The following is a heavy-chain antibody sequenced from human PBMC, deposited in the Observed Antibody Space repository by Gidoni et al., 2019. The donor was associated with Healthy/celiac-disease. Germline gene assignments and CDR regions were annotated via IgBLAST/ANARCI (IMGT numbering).Heavy chain of an antibody. CDR1: GGSISRGGYY. CDR2: IYYSGST. J-gene: IGHJ4*02. V-gene: IGHV4-31*03. Sequence: QVQLQESGPGLVKPSPTLSLTCTVSGGSISRGGYYWSWIRQHPGKGLEWIGYIYYSGSTYYNPSLKSRVTISVDTSKNQFSLKLSSVTAADTAVYYCARAPAPPQLGPFDYWGQGTLVTVSS. CDR3: ARAPAPPQLGPFDY. D-gene: IGHD6-13*01.